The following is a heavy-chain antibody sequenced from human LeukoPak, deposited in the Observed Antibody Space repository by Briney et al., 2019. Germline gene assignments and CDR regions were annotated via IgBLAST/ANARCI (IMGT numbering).Heavy chain of an antibody. D-gene: IGHD3-3*01. CDR2: INPNSGGT. V-gene: IGHV1-2*02. Sequence: ASVKVSCKASGYTFTGYYVHWVRQAPGQGLEWMGWINPNSGGTNYAQKFQGRVTMTRDTSISTAYMELSRLRSDDTAVYYCARDHRAYYDFWSGYYAPIRWFDPWGQGTLVTVSS. CDR3: ARDHRAYYDFWSGYYAPIRWFDP. J-gene: IGHJ5*02. CDR1: GYTFTGYY.